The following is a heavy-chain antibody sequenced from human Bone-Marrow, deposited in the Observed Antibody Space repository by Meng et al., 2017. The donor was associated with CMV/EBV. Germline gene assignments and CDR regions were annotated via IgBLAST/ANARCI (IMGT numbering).Heavy chain of an antibody. CDR3: ARAWGGAQLDY. J-gene: IGHJ4*02. CDR1: GGTFSSSA. D-gene: IGHD3-16*01. Sequence: SCKASGGTFSSSASGWVRQAPGQGLEWMGGIIPIFGTANYAQKFQGRVTITADESTSTAYMELSSLRSEDTAVYYCARAWGGAQLDYWGQGTLVTVSS. CDR2: IIPIFGTA. V-gene: IGHV1-69*01.